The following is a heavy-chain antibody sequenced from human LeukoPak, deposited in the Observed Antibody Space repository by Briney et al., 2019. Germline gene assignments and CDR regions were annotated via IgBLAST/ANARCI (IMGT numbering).Heavy chain of an antibody. V-gene: IGHV1-18*01. CDR1: GYTFTNYG. CDR3: ALGGGYCSSTSCPYFDY. D-gene: IGHD2-2*01. CDR2: ISPYNGNT. J-gene: IGHJ4*02. Sequence: GASVKVSCKASGYTFTNYGLSWVRQAPGQGLEWMGWISPYNGNTNYAQKLQGRVTMTTDTSTSTAYMELRSLRSDDTAVYYCALGGGYCSSTSCPYFDYWGQGTLVTVSS.